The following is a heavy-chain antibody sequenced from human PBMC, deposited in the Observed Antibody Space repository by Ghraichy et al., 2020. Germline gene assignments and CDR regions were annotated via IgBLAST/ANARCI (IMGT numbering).Heavy chain of an antibody. CDR1: GYTFTSYG. Sequence: ASVKVSCKASGYTFTSYGINWVRQAPGQGLEWMGWISGYNGNTIYAQQLQGRITMTTDTSTSTAYMELRSLRSDDTAVYYCAGSISHHDSSGYCDYWGQGTLVTVSS. CDR2: ISGYNGNT. J-gene: IGHJ4*02. D-gene: IGHD3-22*01. V-gene: IGHV1-18*01. CDR3: AGSISHHDSSGYCDY.